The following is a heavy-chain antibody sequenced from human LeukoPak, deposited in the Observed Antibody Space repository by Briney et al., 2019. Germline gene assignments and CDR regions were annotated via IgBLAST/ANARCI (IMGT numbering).Heavy chain of an antibody. V-gene: IGHV3-53*04. CDR2: IFSGGNT. CDR3: ARVGPGYTYVYGAPYYFDS. D-gene: IGHD5-18*01. J-gene: IGHJ4*02. Sequence: PGGSLRLSCAASGFTVSSNHMSWVRQAPGKGLEWVSLIFSGGNTYYADSVKGRFTISRHNSGNTLYLQMNSLRAEDTAVYYCARVGPGYTYVYGAPYYFDSWGQGTLVTVSS. CDR1: GFTVSSNH.